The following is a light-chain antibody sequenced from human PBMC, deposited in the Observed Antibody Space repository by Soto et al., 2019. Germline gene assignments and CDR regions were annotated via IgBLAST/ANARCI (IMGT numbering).Light chain of an antibody. Sequence: QSALTQPASVSGSPGQSIAISCTGTSSDVGSDYNYVSWYQQHPGKAPKLMVYDVSTRPSGVSNRFSGSKSGTTASLTISGLQAEYEADYYCCSYTSISTYVFGTGTKLTVL. CDR2: DVS. J-gene: IGLJ1*01. CDR1: SSDVGSDYNY. CDR3: CSYTSISTYV. V-gene: IGLV2-14*03.